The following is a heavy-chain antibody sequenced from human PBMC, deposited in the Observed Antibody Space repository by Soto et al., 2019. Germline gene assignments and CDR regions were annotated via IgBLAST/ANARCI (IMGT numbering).Heavy chain of an antibody. Sequence: GGSLRLSCAASGFTFDDYGMSWVRQAPGKGLEWVSGINWNGGSTGYADSVKGRFTISRDNAKNSLYLQMNSLRAEDTALYHCARDYYGSGSYYNPSAFDIWGQGTMVTVSS. CDR1: GFTFDDYG. J-gene: IGHJ3*02. D-gene: IGHD3-10*01. CDR2: INWNGGST. CDR3: ARDYYGSGSYYNPSAFDI. V-gene: IGHV3-20*01.